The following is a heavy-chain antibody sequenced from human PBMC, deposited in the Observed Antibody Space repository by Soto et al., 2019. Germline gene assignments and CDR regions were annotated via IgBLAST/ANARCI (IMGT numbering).Heavy chain of an antibody. CDR2: IIPMFGTA. CDR3: ASGIQLWLRRINNGYSG. D-gene: IGHD5-18*01. J-gene: IGHJ4*02. V-gene: IGHV1-69*12. CDR1: GGTFSTYA. Sequence: QVQLVQSGAEVKKPESSVKVSCKAPGGTFSTYAISWVRQAPGQGLEWMGGIIPMFGTANYAQRFQDRVTITADESTNTVYMERSILRSEDTAVYFCASGIQLWLRRINNGYSGWGQGTLVTVSS.